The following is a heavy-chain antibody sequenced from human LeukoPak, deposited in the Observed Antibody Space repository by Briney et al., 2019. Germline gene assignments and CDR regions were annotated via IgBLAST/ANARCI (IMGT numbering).Heavy chain of an antibody. V-gene: IGHV4-31*03. J-gene: IGHJ4*02. CDR1: GGSISSGGYY. D-gene: IGHD4-17*01. Sequence: SETLSLTCTVSGGSISSGGYYWSWIRQHPGKGLEWIGYIYYSGSTYYNPSLKSRVTISVDTSKNQFSLELSSVTAADTAVYYCARVLYGDYVFGYWGQGTLVTVSS. CDR2: IYYSGST. CDR3: ARVLYGDYVFGY.